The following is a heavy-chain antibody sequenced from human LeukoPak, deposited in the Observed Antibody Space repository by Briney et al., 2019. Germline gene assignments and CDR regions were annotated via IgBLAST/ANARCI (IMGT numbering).Heavy chain of an antibody. D-gene: IGHD2-2*01. V-gene: IGHV4-39*01. CDR3: ARLVRYCSTNSCYPFDF. J-gene: IGHJ4*02. Sequence: SETLSLTCTVSGSSISSHYWAWIRQPPGKGLEWIGSMYYTGGTYYNPSLKSRVTISIDTSKNQFSLKLNSVTAADTAVYYCARLVRYCSTNSCYPFDFWGQGTLVTVSS. CDR2: MYYTGGT. CDR1: GSSISSHY.